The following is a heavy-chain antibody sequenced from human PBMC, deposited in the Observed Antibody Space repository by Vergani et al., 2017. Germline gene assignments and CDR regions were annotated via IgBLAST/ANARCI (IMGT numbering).Heavy chain of an antibody. D-gene: IGHD6-13*01. J-gene: IGHJ4*02. V-gene: IGHV4-59*13. CDR2: IYSTGST. CDR1: GGSISSYY. CDR3: ARVSGAAAGTFDY. Sequence: QVQLQESGPGLVKPSETLSLTCTVSGGSISSYYWSWIRQSPGKGLEWIGYIYSTGSTNYNPSLNSRVTMSVDTSKNQFSLKLRSVTAADTAVYFCARVSGAAAGTFDYWGQGTLVTVSS.